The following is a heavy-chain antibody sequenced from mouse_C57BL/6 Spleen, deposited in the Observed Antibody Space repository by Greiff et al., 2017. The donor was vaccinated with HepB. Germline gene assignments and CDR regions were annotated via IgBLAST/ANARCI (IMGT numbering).Heavy chain of an antibody. Sequence: QVQLKESGAELVRPGTSVKVSCKASGYAFTNYLIEWVKQRPGQGLEWIGVINPGSGGTNYNEKFKGKATLTADKSCSTAYMQLSSLTSEDSAVYFCAREGLRGYFDVWGTGTTVTVSS. J-gene: IGHJ1*03. CDR1: GYAFTNYL. D-gene: IGHD3-1*01. CDR2: INPGSGGT. CDR3: AREGLRGYFDV. V-gene: IGHV1-54*01.